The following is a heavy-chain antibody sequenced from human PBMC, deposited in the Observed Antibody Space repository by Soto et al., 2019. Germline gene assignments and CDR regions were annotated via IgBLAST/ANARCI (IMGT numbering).Heavy chain of an antibody. D-gene: IGHD2-2*01. CDR3: AKDHCSSTSCYEPDAFDI. V-gene: IGHV3-23*01. CDR2: ISGSGGST. J-gene: IGHJ3*02. Sequence: EVQLLESGGGLVQPGGSLRLSCAASGFTFSSYAMSWVRQAPGKGLEWVSAISGSGGSTYYADSVKGRFTISRDNSKNTLHLQMNSLRAEDTAVYYCAKDHCSSTSCYEPDAFDIWGQGTMVTVSS. CDR1: GFTFSSYA.